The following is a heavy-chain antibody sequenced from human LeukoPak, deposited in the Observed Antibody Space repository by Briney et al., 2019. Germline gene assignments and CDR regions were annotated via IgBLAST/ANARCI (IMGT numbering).Heavy chain of an antibody. CDR1: GFTFSSYW. CDR2: IKQDGSEK. V-gene: IGHV3-7*03. D-gene: IGHD3-22*01. J-gene: IGHJ4*01. Sequence: GGSLRLSCAASGFTFSSYWMSWVRQAPGKGLEWVANIKQDGSEKYYVDSVKGRFTISRDNSKNTVYLQMHSLRADDTAVYYCAKGSYYYDTSGYFDSWGHGALVTVSS. CDR3: AKGSYYYDTSGYFDS.